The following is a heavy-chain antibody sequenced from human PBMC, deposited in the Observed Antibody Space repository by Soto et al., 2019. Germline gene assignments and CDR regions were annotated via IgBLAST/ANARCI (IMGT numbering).Heavy chain of an antibody. CDR3: AREMPSTYYFDY. Sequence: QVHLVQSGAEVKKPGASVKVSCKASGYTFTSYYMHWVRQAPGQGLEWMGNIKPSGGGTTYAQKFQGRVTITRDTSTSTVYMEVSSLISEDTAVYYCAREMPSTYYFDYWGQGALVIVSS. CDR2: IKPSGGGT. CDR1: GYTFTSYY. J-gene: IGHJ4*02. D-gene: IGHD2-2*01. V-gene: IGHV1-46*03.